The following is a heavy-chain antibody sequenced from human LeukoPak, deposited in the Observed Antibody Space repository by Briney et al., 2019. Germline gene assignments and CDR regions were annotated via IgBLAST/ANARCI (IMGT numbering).Heavy chain of an antibody. D-gene: IGHD6-19*01. CDR2: IIPIFGTA. CDR3: ASPIAVVVEKNDAFDI. Sequence: SVKVSCKASGGTFSSYAISWVRQAPGQGLERMGGIIPIFGTANYAQKFQGRVTITADKSTSTAYMELSSLRSEDTAVYYCASPIAVVVEKNDAFDIWGQGTMVTVSS. CDR1: GGTFSSYA. V-gene: IGHV1-69*06. J-gene: IGHJ3*02.